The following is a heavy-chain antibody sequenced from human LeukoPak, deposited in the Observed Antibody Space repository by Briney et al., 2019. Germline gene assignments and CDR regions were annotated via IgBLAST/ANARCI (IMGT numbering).Heavy chain of an antibody. V-gene: IGHV4-59*01. CDR1: GVSISNYY. J-gene: IGHJ4*02. Sequence: SETLSLTCTVSGVSISNYYWSWIRQPPGKGLEWIGYIYFSGITYYHPSLKSRVTISVDTSKNQFSLKLTSVTAADTAVYYCARARVDKVGYTSNWFFPLDYWGQGTLVTVSP. CDR3: ARARVDKVGYTSNWFFPLDY. D-gene: IGHD6-13*01. CDR2: IYFSGIT.